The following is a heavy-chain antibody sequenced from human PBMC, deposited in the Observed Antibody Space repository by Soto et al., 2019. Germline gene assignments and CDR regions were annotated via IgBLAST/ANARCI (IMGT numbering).Heavy chain of an antibody. J-gene: IGHJ6*02. Sequence: PSETLSLTCAAYGGSFSGYYWIWIRQPPGKGLEWIGEINHSGSTNYNPSLKSRVTISVDTSKSQFSLKLSSVTAADTAVYYCARRYYYYGMDVWGQGTTVTVSS. CDR1: GGSFSGYY. V-gene: IGHV4-34*01. CDR2: INHSGST. CDR3: ARRYYYYGMDV.